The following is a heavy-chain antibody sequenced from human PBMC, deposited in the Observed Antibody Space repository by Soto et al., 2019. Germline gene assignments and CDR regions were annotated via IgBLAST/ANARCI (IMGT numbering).Heavy chain of an antibody. V-gene: IGHV3-30-3*01. J-gene: IGHJ4*02. CDR2: ISYDGSNK. Sequence: GGSLRLSCAASGFTFSSYAMHWVRQAPGKGLEWVAVISYDGSNKYYADSVKGRFTISRDNSKNTLYLQMNSLRAEDTAVYYCAELARIQLSVPPPGLWGQGTLVTVSS. CDR3: AELARIQLSVPPPGL. CDR1: GFTFSSYA. D-gene: IGHD5-18*01.